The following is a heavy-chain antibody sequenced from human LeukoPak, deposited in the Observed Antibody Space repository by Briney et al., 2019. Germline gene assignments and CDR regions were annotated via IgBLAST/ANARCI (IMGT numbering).Heavy chain of an antibody. CDR3: ARIGVLYYYDSSGYGRKNAFDI. V-gene: IGHV1-8*01. Sequence: ASVKVSCKASGYTFTSYDINWVRQATGQGLEGMGWMNPNRGNTGYPQKFQGRVTMTTNTFISTAYMELSSLRSEDTAVYYCARIGVLYYYDSSGYGRKNAFDIWGQGTMVTVSS. D-gene: IGHD3-22*01. CDR2: MNPNRGNT. CDR1: GYTFTSYD. J-gene: IGHJ3*02.